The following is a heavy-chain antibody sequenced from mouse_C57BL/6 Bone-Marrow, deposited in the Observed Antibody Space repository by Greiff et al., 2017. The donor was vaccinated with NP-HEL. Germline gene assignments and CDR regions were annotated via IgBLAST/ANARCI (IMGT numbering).Heavy chain of an antibody. CDR2: INPSSGYT. CDR1: GYTFASYW. D-gene: IGHD1-1*01. CDR3: AREVPTTVVSPSYFDY. V-gene: IGHV1-7*01. J-gene: IGHJ2*01. Sequence: QVQLQQSGAELAKPGASVKLSCKASGYTFASYWMHWVKQRPGQGLEWIGYINPSSGYTKYNQKFKDKATLTADKSSSTAYMQLSSLTYEDSAVYYCAREVPTTVVSPSYFDYWGQGTTLTVSS.